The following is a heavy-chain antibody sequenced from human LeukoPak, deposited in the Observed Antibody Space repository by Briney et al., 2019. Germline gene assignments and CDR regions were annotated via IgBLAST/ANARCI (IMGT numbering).Heavy chain of an antibody. D-gene: IGHD3-10*01. J-gene: IGHJ4*02. CDR1: GGSISSGGYS. CDR3: ARALSAYYYGSGSYNPHYFDY. Sequence: PSETLSLTCAVSGGSISSGGYSWSWIRQPPGKGLEWIGYIYHSGSTYYNPSLKGRVTISVDRSKNQFSLKLSSVTAADTAVYYCARALSAYYYGSGSYNPHYFDYWGQGTLVTVSS. V-gene: IGHV4-30-2*01. CDR2: IYHSGST.